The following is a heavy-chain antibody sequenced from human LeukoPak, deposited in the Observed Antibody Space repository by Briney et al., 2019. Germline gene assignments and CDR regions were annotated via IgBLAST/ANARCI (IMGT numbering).Heavy chain of an antibody. J-gene: IGHJ4*02. CDR3: ARAGQFDGIVVTPPAVVGDY. D-gene: IGHD2-2*01. Sequence: PGGSLRLSCAASGFTFSNHEINWVRQAPGKGLEWVSYLSSSGSTIYYADSVKGRFTISRDNAKNSLYLQVNSLRVEDTAVYFCARAGQFDGIVVTPPAVVGDYWGQGTLVTVSS. CDR2: LSSSGSTI. CDR1: GFTFSNHE. V-gene: IGHV3-48*03.